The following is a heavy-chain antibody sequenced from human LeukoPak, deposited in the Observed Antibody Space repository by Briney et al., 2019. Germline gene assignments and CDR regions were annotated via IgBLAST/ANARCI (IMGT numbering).Heavy chain of an antibody. Sequence: GASVKVSCKASGYTFTGYYMHWVRQAPGQGLEWMGWINPNSGGTNYAQKFQGRVTMTRDTSISTAYMELSRLRSDDTAVYYCARPLWFGESFYYGMDVWGQGTTVTVSS. CDR2: INPNSGGT. CDR3: ARPLWFGESFYYGMDV. CDR1: GYTFTGYY. J-gene: IGHJ6*02. V-gene: IGHV1-2*02. D-gene: IGHD3-10*01.